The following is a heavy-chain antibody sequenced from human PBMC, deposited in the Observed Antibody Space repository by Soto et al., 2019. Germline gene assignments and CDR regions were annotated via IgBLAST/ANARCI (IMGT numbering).Heavy chain of an antibody. CDR1: GFTFGDYA. CDR2: IRSKAYGGTT. CDR3: TREAAAGMFRISENWFDP. D-gene: IGHD6-13*01. V-gene: IGHV3-49*03. Sequence: GCLVLAGPASGFTFGDYAMSWFRQAPGKGLEWVGFIRSKAYGGTTEYAASVKGRFTISRDDSKSIAYLQMNRLKNEDTAVYYSTREAAAGMFRISENWFDPWGQGTLVTVSS. J-gene: IGHJ5*02.